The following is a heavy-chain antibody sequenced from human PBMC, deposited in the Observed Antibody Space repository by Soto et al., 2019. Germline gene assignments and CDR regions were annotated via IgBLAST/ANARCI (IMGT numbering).Heavy chain of an antibody. V-gene: IGHV3-66*01. CDR3: ARVGDIVVVPAAMYAFDI. D-gene: IGHD2-2*01. CDR1: GFTVSSNY. CDR2: IYSGGST. Sequence: EVQLVESGGGLVQPGGSLRLSCAASGFTVSSNYMSWVRQAPGKGLEWVSVIYSGGSTYYADSVTGRFTISRDNSKNTLYLQMNSLRAEDTAVYYCARVGDIVVVPAAMYAFDIWGQGTMVTVSS. J-gene: IGHJ3*02.